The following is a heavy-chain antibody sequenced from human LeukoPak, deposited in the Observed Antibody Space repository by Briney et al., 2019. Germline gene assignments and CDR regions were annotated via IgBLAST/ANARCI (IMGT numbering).Heavy chain of an antibody. CDR2: ISSSSSYI. D-gene: IGHD1-20*01. CDR1: GFTFSSYS. J-gene: IGHJ6*02. CDR3: ARDLGGYNWNDASYYGMDV. Sequence: GGSLRLSCAASGFTFSSYSMNWVRQAPGKGLEWFSSISSSSSYIYYADSVKGRFTISRDNAKNSLYMQMNSLRAEDTAVYYCARDLGGYNWNDASYYGMDVWGQGTTVTVSS. V-gene: IGHV3-21*01.